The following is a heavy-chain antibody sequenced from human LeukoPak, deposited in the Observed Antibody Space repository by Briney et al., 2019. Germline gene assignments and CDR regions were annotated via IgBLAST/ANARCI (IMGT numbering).Heavy chain of an antibody. CDR3: ATSPLEEYCSSTSCYTRAVRWFDP. Sequence: GASVKVSCKVSGYTLTELSMHWVRQAPGKGLEWMGGFDPEDGETIYAQKFQGRVTMTEDTSTDTAYMELSSLRSEDTAVYYCATSPLEEYCSSTSCYTRAVRWFDPWGQGTLVTVSS. D-gene: IGHD2-2*02. V-gene: IGHV1-24*01. CDR1: GYTLTELS. J-gene: IGHJ5*02. CDR2: FDPEDGET.